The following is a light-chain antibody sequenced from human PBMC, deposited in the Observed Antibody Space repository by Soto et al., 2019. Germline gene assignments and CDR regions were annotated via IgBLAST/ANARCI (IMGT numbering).Light chain of an antibody. Sequence: QAVVTQAPSLTVSPGGTVTLTCGSSTGAVTSNHHPYWFQQKAGQAPRTLIYDTSNKHSWTPARFSGSLLGDKAALTLSGAQHEDEDQYYCLLSYNAAQVFGGGTQLTVL. CDR3: LLSYNAAQV. J-gene: IGLJ7*01. V-gene: IGLV7-46*01. CDR1: TGAVTSNHH. CDR2: DTS.